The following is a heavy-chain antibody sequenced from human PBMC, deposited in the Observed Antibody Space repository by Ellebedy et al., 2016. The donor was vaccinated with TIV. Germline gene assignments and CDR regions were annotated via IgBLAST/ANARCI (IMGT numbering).Heavy chain of an antibody. J-gene: IGHJ4*02. Sequence: GGSLRLSCEASGFTFSNYWMTWVRQAPGKGLEWVANVKQDGSEENYVDSVKGRFPISRDNTKNSLYVQMNSLRPEDTAVYYWARDQWLGRAYYFDYWGQGTLVTVSS. CDR2: VKQDGSEE. D-gene: IGHD6-19*01. CDR1: GFTFSNYW. CDR3: ARDQWLGRAYYFDY. V-gene: IGHV3-7*01.